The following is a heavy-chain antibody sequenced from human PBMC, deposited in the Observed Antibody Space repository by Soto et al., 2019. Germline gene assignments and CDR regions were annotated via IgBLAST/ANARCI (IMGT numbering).Heavy chain of an antibody. Sequence: ASVKVSCKASGYTFTSYDINWVRQATGQGLEWMGWMNPNSGNTGYAQKFQGRVTMTRNTSISTAYMELSSLRSEDTAVYYCASLLGYCSSTSCNDDYFDYWGQGTLVTVSS. D-gene: IGHD2-2*01. J-gene: IGHJ4*02. CDR2: MNPNSGNT. CDR1: GYTFTSYD. V-gene: IGHV1-8*01. CDR3: ASLLGYCSSTSCNDDYFDY.